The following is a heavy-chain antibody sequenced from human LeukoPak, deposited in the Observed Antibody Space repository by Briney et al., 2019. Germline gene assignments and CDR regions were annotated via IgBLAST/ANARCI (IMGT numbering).Heavy chain of an antibody. CDR2: IYYTGSA. V-gene: IGHV4-59*01. D-gene: IGHD1-14*01. CDR1: GGSINNYY. CDR3: VRIAPGMSFDY. J-gene: IGHJ4*02. Sequence: SETLSLTCTVSGGSINNYYWTWIRQPPGKGLEWIGYIYYTGSANYNSSLQSRVTISVDTSNNHFSLKLNSVTAADTAVYYCVRIAPGMSFDYWGQGTLVTVSS.